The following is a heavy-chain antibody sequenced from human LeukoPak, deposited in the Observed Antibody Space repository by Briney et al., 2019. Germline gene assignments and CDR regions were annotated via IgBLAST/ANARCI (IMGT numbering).Heavy chain of an antibody. Sequence: ASVKVSCKVSGYTLTELSMHWVRQAPGKGLEWMGGFDPEDGETIYAQKFQGRVTMAEDTSTDTAYMELSSLRSEDTAVYYCATDYPWWEPDAFDIWGQGTMVTVSS. J-gene: IGHJ3*02. D-gene: IGHD1-26*01. CDR2: FDPEDGET. CDR1: GYTLTELS. V-gene: IGHV1-24*01. CDR3: ATDYPWWEPDAFDI.